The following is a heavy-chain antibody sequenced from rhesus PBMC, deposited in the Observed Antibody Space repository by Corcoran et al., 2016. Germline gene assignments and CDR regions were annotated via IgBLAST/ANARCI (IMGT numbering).Heavy chain of an antibody. CDR1: GGSISSSYYS. CDR2: ISYSGST. D-gene: IGHD6-13*01. Sequence: QVQLQESGPGLVKPSETLSLTCAVSGGSISSSYYSWSWIRQAPGKGLEWIGYISYSGSTNYHPSLKSRVTISRDTSKNQFSLKLSSVTAADTAVYYCARQEQLVASDFDYWGQGVLVIVSS. V-gene: IGHV4-122*02. CDR3: ARQEQLVASDFDY. J-gene: IGHJ4*01.